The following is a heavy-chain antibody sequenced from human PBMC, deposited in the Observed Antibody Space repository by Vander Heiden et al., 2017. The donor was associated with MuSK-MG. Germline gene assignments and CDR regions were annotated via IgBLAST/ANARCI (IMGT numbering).Heavy chain of an antibody. J-gene: IGHJ4*02. CDR1: GFPFSSYA. CDR3: AKRKYYDFWSGYSPSFDD. Sequence: EVQLLESGGGLVQPGGSLRLSCAAFGFPFSSYAMSWGGQAAGKGLEWVSAISGSGGSTYYADSVKGRFTISRDNSKNTLYLQMNSLRAEDTAVYYCAKRKYYDFWSGYSPSFDDWGQGTLVTVSS. V-gene: IGHV3-23*01. CDR2: ISGSGGST. D-gene: IGHD3-3*01.